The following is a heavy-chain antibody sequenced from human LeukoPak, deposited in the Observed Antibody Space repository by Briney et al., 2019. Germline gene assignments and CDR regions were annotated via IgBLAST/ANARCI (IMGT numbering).Heavy chain of an antibody. V-gene: IGHV1-69*13. CDR1: GYTFTSYD. J-gene: IGHJ5*02. Sequence: ASVKVSCKASGYTFTSYDINWVRQATGQGLEWMGGIIPIFGTANYAQKFQGRVTITADESTSTAYMELSSLRSEDTAVYYCARDIVVVPAASREFNWFDPWGQGTLVTVSS. CDR2: IIPIFGTA. D-gene: IGHD2-2*01. CDR3: ARDIVVVPAASREFNWFDP.